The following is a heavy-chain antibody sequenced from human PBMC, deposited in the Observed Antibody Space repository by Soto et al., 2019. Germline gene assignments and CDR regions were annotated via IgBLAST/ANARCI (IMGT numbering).Heavy chain of an antibody. CDR2: IYYSGST. Sequence: PSETLSLTSTVTGVSISSSSFYWGWVRQPPGNGLEWIGTIYYSGSTYYNPSLKSRLTMSVDTSTNQFSLRLSSVTAADTAVYYCARLWSGYLDWFDPWGLGTLVTVSS. J-gene: IGHJ5*02. CDR1: GVSISSSSFY. V-gene: IGHV4-39*01. CDR3: ARLWSGYLDWFDP. D-gene: IGHD3-3*01.